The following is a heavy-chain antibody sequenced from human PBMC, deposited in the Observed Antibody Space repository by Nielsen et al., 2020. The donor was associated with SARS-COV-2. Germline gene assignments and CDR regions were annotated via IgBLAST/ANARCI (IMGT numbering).Heavy chain of an antibody. CDR3: AKGSRSIVGATTGFDY. Sequence: GESLKISCAASGFTFSRYAMSWVRQAPGKGLEWVSAISGSGGSTYYADSVKGRFTISRDNSKNTLYLQMNSLRAEDTAVYYCAKGSRSIVGATTGFDYWGQGTLVTVSS. V-gene: IGHV3-23*01. CDR2: ISGSGGST. CDR1: GFTFSRYA. D-gene: IGHD1-26*01. J-gene: IGHJ4*02.